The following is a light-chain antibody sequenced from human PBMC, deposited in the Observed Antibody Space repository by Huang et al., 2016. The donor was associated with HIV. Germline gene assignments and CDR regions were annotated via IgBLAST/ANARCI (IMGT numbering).Light chain of an antibody. Sequence: IQLTQSPSSLSASVGDGVTITCRASQDISSSVAWYQQNPGKAPKLLIYAASTLQSGVPSRFSGSGSGTDFTLTFYSPQPEDSATYYCQQLNSYPLTFGGGTKVEIK. J-gene: IGKJ4*01. V-gene: IGKV1-9*01. CDR2: AAS. CDR1: QDISSS. CDR3: QQLNSYPLT.